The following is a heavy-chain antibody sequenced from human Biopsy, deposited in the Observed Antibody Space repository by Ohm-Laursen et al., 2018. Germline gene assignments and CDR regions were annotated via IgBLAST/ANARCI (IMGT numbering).Heavy chain of an antibody. CDR1: GYSFTSYY. Sequence: VASVKVSCKASGYSFTSYYMHWVRQAPRQGLEWMGMINPSGSTTSYPQIFQGRVTMTRDTSKSTVYMELSSLRSADTAVYFCARNTGWYGDLYYFDYWGQGTLVTVSS. CDR3: ARNTGWYGDLYYFDY. CDR2: INPSGSTT. V-gene: IGHV1-46*01. D-gene: IGHD6-19*01. J-gene: IGHJ4*02.